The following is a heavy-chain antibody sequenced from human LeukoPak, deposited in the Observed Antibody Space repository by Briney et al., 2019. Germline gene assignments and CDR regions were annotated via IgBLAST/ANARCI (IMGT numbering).Heavy chain of an antibody. CDR3: ARQRVMLTGTGGTWIDP. J-gene: IGHJ5*02. V-gene: IGHV3-23*01. D-gene: IGHD1/OR15-1a*01. CDR1: GFTFSSYN. Sequence: GGSLRLSCVASGFTFSSYNMIWVRQAPRKGLEWVSGLSGSGRATYYAHSVKGRFTISRENSKNAMLLQMNSLRVDDTAVYYCARQRVMLTGTGGTWIDPWGQGTLVTVSS. CDR2: LSGSGRAT.